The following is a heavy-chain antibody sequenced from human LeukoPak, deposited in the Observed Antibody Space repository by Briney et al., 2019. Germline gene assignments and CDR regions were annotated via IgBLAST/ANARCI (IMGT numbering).Heavy chain of an antibody. J-gene: IGHJ4*02. CDR3: ARGNVVRYFDWTSTTYYCDY. D-gene: IGHD3-9*01. CDR2: IYYSGST. CDR1: GGSISSSSYY. V-gene: IGHV4-39*07. Sequence: SETLSLTCTVSGGSISSSSYYWGWIRQPPGKGLEWIGSIYYSGSTYYNPSLKSRVTISVDTSKNQFSLKLSSVTAADTAVYYCARGNVVRYFDWTSTTYYCDYWGQGTLVTVSS.